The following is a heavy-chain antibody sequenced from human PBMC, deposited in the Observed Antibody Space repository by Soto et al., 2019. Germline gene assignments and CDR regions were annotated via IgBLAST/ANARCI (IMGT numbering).Heavy chain of an antibody. CDR1: GFSLSSSGVG. CDR3: ARVNSGNFYHFEY. CDR2: IYWDDDK. V-gene: IGHV2-5*02. Sequence: QITLKESGPTLVKPTQTLTLTCTFSGFSLSSSGVGVGWIRQPPGKALEWLALIYWDDDKRYCPALKSRLTSTKDTSNSQVVLTMTNMDPVDTAPYYCARVNSGNFYHFEYWGQGTLVTVSS. J-gene: IGHJ4*02. D-gene: IGHD1-26*01.